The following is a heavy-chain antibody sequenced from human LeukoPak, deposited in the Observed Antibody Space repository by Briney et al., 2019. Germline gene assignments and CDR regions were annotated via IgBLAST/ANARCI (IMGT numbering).Heavy chain of an antibody. CDR1: GIFGSYV. CDR3: AKEGNTALVTGYFDL. V-gene: IGHV1-69*13. D-gene: IGHD5-18*01. Sequence: SVKVSCKASGIFGSYVISWVRQAPGQGLEWMGGIIPVSGSTHYAQKFQGRLTITADESTSKVYMEMSSLRSEDTAMYCCAKEGNTALVTGYFDLWGRGTLVTVSA. J-gene: IGHJ2*01. CDR2: IIPVSGST.